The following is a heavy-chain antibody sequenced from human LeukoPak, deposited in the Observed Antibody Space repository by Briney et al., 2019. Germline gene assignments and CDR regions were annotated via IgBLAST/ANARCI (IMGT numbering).Heavy chain of an antibody. CDR3: ARGTPRVVVAATYGMDV. D-gene: IGHD2-15*01. J-gene: IGHJ6*02. V-gene: IGHV4-61*02. Sequence: SETLSLTCTVSGGSISSGSYYWSWIRQPAGKGLEWIGRIYTSGSTNYNPSLESRVTISVDTSKNQFSLKLSSVTAADTAVYYCARGTPRVVVAATYGMDVWGQGTTVTVSS. CDR1: GGSISSGSYY. CDR2: IYTSGST.